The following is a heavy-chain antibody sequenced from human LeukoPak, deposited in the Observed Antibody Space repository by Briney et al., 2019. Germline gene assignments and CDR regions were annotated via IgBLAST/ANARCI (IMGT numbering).Heavy chain of an antibody. CDR2: IYYSGST. CDR3: AREPDYYDSSGYYRDAFDI. CDR1: GGSISSGDYY. J-gene: IGHJ3*02. Sequence: RASETLSLTCTVSGGSISSGDYYWSWIRQPPGKGLEWIGYIYYSGSTYYNPSLKSRVTISVDTSKNQFSLKLSSLTAADTAVYYCAREPDYYDSSGYYRDAFDIWGQGTMVTVSS. V-gene: IGHV4-30-4*08. D-gene: IGHD3-22*01.